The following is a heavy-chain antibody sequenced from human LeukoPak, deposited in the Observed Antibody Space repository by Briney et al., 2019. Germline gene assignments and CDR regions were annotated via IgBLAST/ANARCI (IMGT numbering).Heavy chain of an antibody. CDR3: AREVITASTEYNWFDP. J-gene: IGHJ5*02. Sequence: SETLSLTCTVSGGSISSGGYYWSWIRQHPGKGLEWIGYIYYSGSTYYNPSLKSRVTISVDTSKNQFSLKLSSVTAADTAVYYCAREVITASTEYNWFDPWGQGTLVTVSS. CDR1: GGSISSGGYY. CDR2: IYYSGST. D-gene: IGHD2-21*01. V-gene: IGHV4-31*03.